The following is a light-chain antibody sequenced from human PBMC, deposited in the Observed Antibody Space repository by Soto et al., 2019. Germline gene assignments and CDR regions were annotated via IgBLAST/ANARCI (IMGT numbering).Light chain of an antibody. J-gene: IGKJ5*01. CDR3: QQYGSSPRT. V-gene: IGKV3-11*01. CDR2: DAS. CDR1: QTVSRY. Sequence: IVLTQSPATLSLSPGERATLSCRASQTVSRYLAWYQQKPGQAPRLLIYDASKRATGIPARFSGSGFGTDFTLTITRLEPEDFAVYYCQQYGSSPRTFGQGTRLEIK.